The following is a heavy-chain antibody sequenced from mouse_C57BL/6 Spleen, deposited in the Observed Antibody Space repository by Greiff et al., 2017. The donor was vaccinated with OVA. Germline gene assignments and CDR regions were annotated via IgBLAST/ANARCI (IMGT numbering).Heavy chain of an antibody. D-gene: IGHD1-1*01. CDR2: IYPRDGST. V-gene: IGHV1-78*01. CDR3: ARGGYYGSSPYFDY. CDR1: GYTFTDHT. J-gene: IGHJ2*01. Sequence: VKLVESDAELVKPGASVTISCKVSGYTFTDHTIHWMKQRPEQGLEWIGYIYPRDGSTKYNEKFKGKATLTADKSSSTAYMQLNSLTSEDSAVYFCARGGYYGSSPYFDYWGKGTTLTVSA.